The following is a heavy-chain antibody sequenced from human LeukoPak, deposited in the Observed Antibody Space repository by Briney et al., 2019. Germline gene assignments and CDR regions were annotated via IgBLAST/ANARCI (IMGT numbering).Heavy chain of an antibody. V-gene: IGHV3-30*18. D-gene: IGHD4-17*01. CDR1: GFTFSSSA. CDR3: AKGPLYYYGDNAWFGP. Sequence: GGSLRLSCAASGFTFSSSAMHWVRQAPGKGLEWVAVVFSDGTYKYYADSVKGRFTISRDNSKNMLFLQMNSLRAEDTAVYYCAKGPLYYYGDNAWFGPWGQGTLVTVS. CDR2: VFSDGTYK. J-gene: IGHJ5*02.